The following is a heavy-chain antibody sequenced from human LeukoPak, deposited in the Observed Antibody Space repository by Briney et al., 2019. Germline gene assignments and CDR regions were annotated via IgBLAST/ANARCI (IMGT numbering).Heavy chain of an antibody. CDR2: ISTTGNNI. CDR1: GFTFGSYS. V-gene: IGHV3-48*02. CDR3: ARDLHARDTTGWYFDH. D-gene: IGHD6-19*01. J-gene: IGHJ4*02. Sequence: GGSLRLSCAASGFTFGSYSMNWVRQAPGKGLEWVSYISTTGNNIHYADSVKDRFTISRDNARNSLYLQMNSLRDEGTAVYYCARDLHARDTTGWYFDHWGQGTLVTVSS.